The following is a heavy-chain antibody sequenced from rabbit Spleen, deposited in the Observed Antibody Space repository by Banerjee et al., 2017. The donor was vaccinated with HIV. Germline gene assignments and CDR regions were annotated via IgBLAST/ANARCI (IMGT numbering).Heavy chain of an antibody. D-gene: IGHD6-1*01. V-gene: IGHV1S43*01. CDR3: ARCSSYSSDGYGFDL. J-gene: IGHJ4*01. CDR1: GFDFSANYF. CDR2: IWNDAGYT. Sequence: QSLEESGGGLVKPGASLTLTCKASGFDFSANYFMCWIRQAPREGLELIACIWNDAGYTAYASWAKGRFTITRSTSLKTVDLKMTSLTGADTATYFCARCSSYSSDGYGFDLWGPGTLVTVS.